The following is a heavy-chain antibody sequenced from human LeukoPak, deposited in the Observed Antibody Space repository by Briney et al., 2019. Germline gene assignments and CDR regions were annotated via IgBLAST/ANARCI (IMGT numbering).Heavy chain of an antibody. CDR3: ARVGAAKGYCSSTSCYTGAHNWFDP. CDR2: SNAGNGDT. J-gene: IGHJ5*02. V-gene: IGHV1-3*02. D-gene: IGHD2-2*02. Sequence: ASVKVSCKASGYTFTTYAMHWVRQAPGQRLEWMGWSNAGNGDTKYSQEFQGRVTITTDESTSTAYMELSSLRSEDTAVYYCARVGAAKGYCSSTSCYTGAHNWFDPWGQGTLVTVSS. CDR1: GYTFTTYA.